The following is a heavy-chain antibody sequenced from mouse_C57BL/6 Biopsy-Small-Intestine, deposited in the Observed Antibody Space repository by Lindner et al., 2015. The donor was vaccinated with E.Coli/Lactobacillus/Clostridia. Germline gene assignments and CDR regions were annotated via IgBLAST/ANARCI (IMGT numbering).Heavy chain of an antibody. J-gene: IGHJ4*01. Sequence: VQLQESGAELVRPGTSVRVSCKASGYAFTNYLIEWVKQRPGQGLEWIGVINPGSGGTNYNEKFKGKATLTADKSSSTAYMQLSSLTSEDSAVYFCARGTTVVARRAMDYWGQGTSVTVSS. CDR3: ARGTTVVARRAMDY. CDR2: INPGSGGT. CDR1: GYAFTNYL. D-gene: IGHD1-1*01. V-gene: IGHV1-54*01.